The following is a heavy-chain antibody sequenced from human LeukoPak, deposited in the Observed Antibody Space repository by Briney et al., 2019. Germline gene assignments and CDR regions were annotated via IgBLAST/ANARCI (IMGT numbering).Heavy chain of an antibody. CDR2: ISSSGSTI. J-gene: IGHJ6*04. V-gene: IGHV3-48*04. D-gene: IGHD3-10*01. CDR3: ASVNYYGSGSLYYYGMDV. Sequence: GGSLRLSCAASGFTFSSYWMSWVRQAPGKGLEWVSYISSSGSTIYYADSVKGRFTISRDNAKNSLYLQMNSLRAEDTAVYYCASVNYYGSGSLYYYGMDVWGKGTTVTVSS. CDR1: GFTFSSYW.